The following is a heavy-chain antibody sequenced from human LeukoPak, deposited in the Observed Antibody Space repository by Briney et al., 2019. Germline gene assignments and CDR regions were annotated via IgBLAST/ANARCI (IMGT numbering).Heavy chain of an antibody. CDR3: ARSSSWYNYYYYYMDV. V-gene: IGHV1-2*02. D-gene: IGHD6-13*01. CDR2: ISPNSGGA. CDR1: GYTFTGYY. J-gene: IGHJ6*03. Sequence: ASVKVSCKASGYTFTGYYMHWVRQAPGQGLEWMGWISPNSGGANYAQKFQGRVTMTRDTSISTAYMELSSLRSEDTAVYYCARSSSWYNYYYYYMDVWGKGTTVTISS.